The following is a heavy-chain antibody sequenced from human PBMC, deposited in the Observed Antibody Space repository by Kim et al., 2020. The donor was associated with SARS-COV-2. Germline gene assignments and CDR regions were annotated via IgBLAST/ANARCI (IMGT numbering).Heavy chain of an antibody. CDR1: GYTFTGYY. Sequence: ASVKVSCKASGYTFTGYYMHWVRQAPGQGLEWMGWINPNSGGTNYAQKFQGRVTMTRDTSISTAYMELSRLRSDDTAVYYCARGIFEYYYDSSGYGDDAFDIWGQGTMVTVSS. J-gene: IGHJ3*02. V-gene: IGHV1-2*02. CDR2: INPNSGGT. CDR3: ARGIFEYYYDSSGYGDDAFDI. D-gene: IGHD3-22*01.